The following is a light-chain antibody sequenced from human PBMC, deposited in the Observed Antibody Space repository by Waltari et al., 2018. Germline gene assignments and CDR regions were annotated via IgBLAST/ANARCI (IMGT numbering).Light chain of an antibody. CDR3: QQRSNWTPHT. CDR1: QSVGSY. J-gene: IGKJ2*01. Sequence: DIVLTQSPATLTLSPGHTATLPCRASQSVGSYLAWYQQKPGQPPRLLIYDASNRATGVPARFRGSGSGTEFTLTISSLEAEDFAVYYCQQRSNWTPHTFGQGARLDIK. V-gene: IGKV3-11*01. CDR2: DAS.